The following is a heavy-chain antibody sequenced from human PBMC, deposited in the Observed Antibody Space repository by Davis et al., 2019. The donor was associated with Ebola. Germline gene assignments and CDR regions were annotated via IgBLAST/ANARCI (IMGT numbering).Heavy chain of an antibody. CDR3: ARGEQLVTLAGMDV. D-gene: IGHD6-6*01. J-gene: IGHJ6*02. V-gene: IGHV1-69*13. CDR1: GYTLISYG. Sequence: AASVKVSCKASGYTLISYGISWVRQAPGQGLEWMGGIVPIFGTANYAQKFQGRVTITADESTSTAYMELSSLRSEDTAVYYCARGEQLVTLAGMDVWGQGTTVTVSS. CDR2: IVPIFGTA.